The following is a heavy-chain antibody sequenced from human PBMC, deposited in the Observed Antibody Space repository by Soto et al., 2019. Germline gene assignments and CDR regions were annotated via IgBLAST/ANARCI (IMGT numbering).Heavy chain of an antibody. J-gene: IGHJ4*02. V-gene: IGHV3-48*02. CDR3: ARVLGSGSYYNEVDY. CDR2: ISSSSSTI. D-gene: IGHD3-10*01. Sequence: GGSLRLSCAASGFTFSSYSMNWVRQAPGKGLEWVSYISSSSSTIYYADSVKGPFTISRDNAKNSLYLQMNSLRDEDTAVYYCARVLGSGSYYNEVDYWGQGTLVTVSS. CDR1: GFTFSSYS.